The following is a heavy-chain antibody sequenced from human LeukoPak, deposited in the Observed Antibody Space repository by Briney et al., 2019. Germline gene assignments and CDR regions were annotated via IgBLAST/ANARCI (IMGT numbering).Heavy chain of an antibody. V-gene: IGHV3-20*04. CDR3: ARDPEAGYSSD. CDR1: GFTFDDYG. J-gene: IGHJ4*02. Sequence: GGSLRLSCAASGFTFDDYGMSWVRQAPGKGLEWVSGINWNGGSTGYADSVKGRFTISRDNAKNSLYLQMNSLSAEDTALYYCARDPEAGYSSDWGQGTLVTVSS. CDR2: INWNGGST. D-gene: IGHD6-19*01.